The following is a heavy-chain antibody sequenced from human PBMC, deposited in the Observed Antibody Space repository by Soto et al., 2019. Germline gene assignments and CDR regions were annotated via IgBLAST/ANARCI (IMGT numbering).Heavy chain of an antibody. CDR2: IYYSGST. J-gene: IGHJ4*02. CDR3: ARAYSYGDKIAY. V-gene: IGHV4-59*01. Sequence: SETLSLTCTVSGGSISSYYWSWILQPPGKGLEWIGYIYYSGSTNYNPSLKSRVTISVDTSKNQFSLKLSSVTAADTAVYYCARAYSYGDKIAYWGQGTLVTVSS. CDR1: GGSISSYY. D-gene: IGHD5-18*01.